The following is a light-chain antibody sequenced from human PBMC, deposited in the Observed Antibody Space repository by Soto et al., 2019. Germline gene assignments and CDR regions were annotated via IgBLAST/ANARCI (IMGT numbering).Light chain of an antibody. CDR2: AAA. J-gene: IGKJ1*01. Sequence: DISLTQSPSFLSASVGDRVTITCRASEDILSHLAWYQQKPGKAPNLLIYAAAYLQSGVPSRFSGSGSGTEFTLTISSLQPDDFATYYCQQYNRYPWTFGQGTKVDIK. CDR3: QQYNRYPWT. CDR1: EDILSH. V-gene: IGKV1-9*01.